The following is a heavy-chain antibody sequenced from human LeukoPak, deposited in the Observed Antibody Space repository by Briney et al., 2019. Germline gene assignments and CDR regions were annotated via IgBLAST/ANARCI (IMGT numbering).Heavy chain of an antibody. CDR2: ISGSGGST. J-gene: IGHJ4*02. D-gene: IGHD6-13*01. CDR1: GFTFSSYA. CDR3: AKGGLRIAAASLFDY. Sequence: GGSLRLSCAASGFTFSSYAMSWVRQAPGKGLEWVSTISGSGGSTYYADSVKGRFTISRDNSKNTLYLQMNSLRAEDTAVYYCAKGGLRIAAASLFDYWGQGTLVTVSS. V-gene: IGHV3-23*01.